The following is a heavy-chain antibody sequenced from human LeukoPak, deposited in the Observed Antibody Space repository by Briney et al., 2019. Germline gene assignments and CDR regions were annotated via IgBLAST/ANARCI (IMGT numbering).Heavy chain of an antibody. Sequence: SVKVSCKASGGTFSSYAISWVRQAPGQGLEWMGGIIPIFGTANYAQKFQGRVTMTTDTSTSTAYMELRSLRSDDTAVYYCARDRGGIVGAKGDYWGQGTLVTVSS. V-gene: IGHV1-69*05. CDR1: GGTFSSYA. D-gene: IGHD1-26*01. CDR2: IIPIFGTA. CDR3: ARDRGGIVGAKGDY. J-gene: IGHJ4*02.